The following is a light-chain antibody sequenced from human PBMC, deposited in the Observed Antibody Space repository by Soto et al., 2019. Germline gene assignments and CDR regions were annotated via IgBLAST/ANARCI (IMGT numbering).Light chain of an antibody. V-gene: IGLV2-8*01. CDR1: SSDVGGYNF. Sequence: QSVLTQPPSASGSPGQSVTISCTGTSSDVGGYNFVSWYQQHPGKAPKLMIYEVSERPSGVPDRFSGSKSGNTASLTVSGLQVEDEADYYCSSYAGSNNFVVFGGGTKLTVL. J-gene: IGLJ2*01. CDR3: SSYAGSNNFVV. CDR2: EVS.